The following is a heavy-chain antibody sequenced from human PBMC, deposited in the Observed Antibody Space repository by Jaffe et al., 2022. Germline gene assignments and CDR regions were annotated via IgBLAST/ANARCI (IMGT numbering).Heavy chain of an antibody. CDR2: INHSGST. J-gene: IGHJ3*02. V-gene: IGHV4-34*01. Sequence: QVQLQQWGAGLLKPSETLSLTCAVYGGSFSGYYWSWIRQPPGKGLEWIGEINHSGSTNYNPSLKSRVTISVDTSKNQFSLKLSSVTAADTAVYYCARLDSPNDAFDIWGQGTMVTVSS. D-gene: IGHD2-2*03. CDR3: ARLDSPNDAFDI. CDR1: GGSFSGYY.